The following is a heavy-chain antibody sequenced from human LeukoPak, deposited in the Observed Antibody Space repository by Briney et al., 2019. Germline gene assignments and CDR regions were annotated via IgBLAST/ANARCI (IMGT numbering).Heavy chain of an antibody. D-gene: IGHD3-10*01. CDR3: ARAPGTSVAY. CDR1: GGSGSDYC. CDR2: INQSGST. V-gene: IGHV4-34*01. J-gene: IGHJ4*02. Sequence: AVTLSLTCAGYGGSGSDYCWSWIRQPPGKGLEWIGEINQSGSTHYKPSLKSRVTISVDTSKNQFSLKLSSVTAADTAVYYCARAPGTSVAYWGQGTLVTVSS.